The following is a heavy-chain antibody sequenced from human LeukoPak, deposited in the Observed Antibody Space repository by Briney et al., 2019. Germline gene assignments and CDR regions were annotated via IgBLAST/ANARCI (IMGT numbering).Heavy chain of an antibody. CDR1: GGSISSSSYY. Sequence: SETLSLTCTVSGGSISSSSYYWGWIRQPPGKGLEWIGSIYYSGSTYYNPSLKSRVTISVDTSKNQFSLKLSSVTAADTAVYYCARRASGSYVDNYFDYWGQGTLVTVSS. CDR2: IYYSGST. D-gene: IGHD1-26*01. J-gene: IGHJ4*02. V-gene: IGHV4-39*07. CDR3: ARRASGSYVDNYFDY.